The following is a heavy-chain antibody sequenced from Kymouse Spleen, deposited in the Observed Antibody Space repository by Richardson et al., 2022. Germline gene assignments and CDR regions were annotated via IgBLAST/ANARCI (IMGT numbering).Heavy chain of an antibody. D-gene: IGHD2-2*02. CDR2: INPNSGGT. CDR1: GYTFTGYY. J-gene: IGHJ6*02. CDR3: ARQRYCSSTSCYGGYYYYGMDV. Sequence: QVQLVQSGAEVKKPGASVKVSCKASGYTFTGYYMHWVRQAPGQGLEWMGWINPNSGGTNYAQKFQGWVTMTRDTSISTAYMELSRLRSDDTAVYYCARQRYCSSTSCYGGYYYYGMDVWGQGTTVTVSS. V-gene: IGHV1-2*04.